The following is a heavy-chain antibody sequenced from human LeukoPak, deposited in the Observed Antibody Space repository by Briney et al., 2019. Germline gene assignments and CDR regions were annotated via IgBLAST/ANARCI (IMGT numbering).Heavy chain of an antibody. Sequence: GGSLRLSCAASGFTFSSYSMNWVRQAPRKGLEWVSSISSSSSYIYYADSVKGRFTISRDNAKNSLYLQMNSLRAEDTAVYYCARDPGYYDSSGYAPVGYWGQGTLVTVSS. CDR1: GFTFSSYS. J-gene: IGHJ4*02. D-gene: IGHD3-22*01. CDR3: ARDPGYYDSSGYAPVGY. V-gene: IGHV3-21*01. CDR2: ISSSSSYI.